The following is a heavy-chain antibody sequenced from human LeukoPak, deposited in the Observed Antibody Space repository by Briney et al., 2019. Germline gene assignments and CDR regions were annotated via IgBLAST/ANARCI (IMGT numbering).Heavy chain of an antibody. V-gene: IGHV3-30*04. J-gene: IGHJ4*02. CDR2: ISNDGSHK. CDR1: GFPFSSYS. CDR3: ARDPNRLADYGGDYFGH. Sequence: GGSLRLSCAASGFPFSSYSMHWVRLAPGNGLEWVAVISNDGSHKYYADSVKGRFIISRDNSKNTLSLQMNTLRPDDTAVFYCARDPNRLADYGGDYFGHWGQGTLVTVSS. D-gene: IGHD4-23*01.